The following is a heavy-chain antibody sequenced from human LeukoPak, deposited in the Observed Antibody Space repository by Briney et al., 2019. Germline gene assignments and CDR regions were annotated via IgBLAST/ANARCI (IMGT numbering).Heavy chain of an antibody. CDR1: GYTFTSYY. CDR3: ARDDGITIFGVVTGAWFDP. CDR2: INPSGGST. J-gene: IGHJ5*02. D-gene: IGHD3-3*01. V-gene: IGHV1-46*01. Sequence: ASVKVSCKASGYTFTSYYMHWVRQAPGQGLEWMGIINPSGGSTSYAQKFQGRVTMTRDTSTSTVYMELSSLRSKDTAVYYCARDDGITIFGVVTGAWFDPRGQGTLVTVSS.